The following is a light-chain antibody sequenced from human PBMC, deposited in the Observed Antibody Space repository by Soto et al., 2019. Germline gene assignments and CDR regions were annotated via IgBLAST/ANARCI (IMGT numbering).Light chain of an antibody. CDR3: QSYDSSLSGYVV. J-gene: IGLJ2*01. CDR2: GNS. V-gene: IGLV1-40*01. CDR1: SSNIGAGYD. Sequence: QSVLTQPPSVSGAPGQRVTISCTGSSSNIGAGYDVHWYQQLPGTAPKLLIYGNSNRTSGVPDRFSGSKSGTSASLAITGLQAEDEADYYCQSYDSSLSGYVVFGGGTTLTVL.